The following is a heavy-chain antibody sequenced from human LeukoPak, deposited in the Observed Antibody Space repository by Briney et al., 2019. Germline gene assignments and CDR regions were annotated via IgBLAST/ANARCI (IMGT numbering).Heavy chain of an antibody. Sequence: GGSLRLSCAASGFTFSSYWMSWVRQAPGKGLEWVANIKRDGSEKYYVDSVKGRFTISRDNAKNSLYLQMNSLRAEDTAVYYCARVGYSGYDYVPYYFDYWGQGTLVTVSS. CDR3: ARVGYSGYDYVPYYFDY. CDR1: GFTFSSYW. J-gene: IGHJ4*02. V-gene: IGHV3-7*01. CDR2: IKRDGSEK. D-gene: IGHD5-12*01.